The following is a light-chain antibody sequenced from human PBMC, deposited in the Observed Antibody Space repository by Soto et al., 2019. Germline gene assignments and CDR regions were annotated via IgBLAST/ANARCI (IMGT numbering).Light chain of an antibody. V-gene: IGLV1-40*01. CDR1: SSNIGAGYN. CDR3: RSYDNSLSGDV. Sequence: QSVRTQPPSVSGAPGQRVTISCTGSSSNIGAGYNVHWYQQLPGTAPKLLIYGNSNRPSGVPDRFSGSKSGTSASLAITGLQAEDEADYYCRSYDNSLSGDVFGTGTNVTVL. CDR2: GNS. J-gene: IGLJ1*01.